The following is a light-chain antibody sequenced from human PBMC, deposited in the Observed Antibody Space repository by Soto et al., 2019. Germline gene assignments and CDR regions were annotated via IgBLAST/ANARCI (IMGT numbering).Light chain of an antibody. Sequence: QTVVTQEPSFSVSPGGTVTLTCGLSSGSVSINYYPSWYQQTPGQPPRTLIYSTNTRSSGVPDRFSGSILGNKAALTITGAQADDESDYYCVLYMGGGVGVFGGGTKLTVL. CDR2: STN. V-gene: IGLV8-61*01. CDR1: SGSVSINYY. J-gene: IGLJ3*02. CDR3: VLYMGGGVGV.